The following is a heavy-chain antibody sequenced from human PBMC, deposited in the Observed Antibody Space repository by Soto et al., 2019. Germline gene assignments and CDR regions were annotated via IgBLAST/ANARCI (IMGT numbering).Heavy chain of an antibody. CDR2: IHYTGRI. D-gene: IGHD3-9*01. CDR3: XRDFRGLGIRRPFDY. J-gene: IGHJ4*02. CDR1: GVSVTSGSYY. V-gene: IGHV4-61*01. Sequence: QVQLQESGPGLVKPSETLSLTCTVSGVSVTSGSYYWSWVRKPPGGGLEWIGYIHYTGRISYNPSLKSRGTIXIXXXXXXXXXXXXXXXXXXXXXXXXXRDFRGLGIRRPFDYRGQGTLVAVSS.